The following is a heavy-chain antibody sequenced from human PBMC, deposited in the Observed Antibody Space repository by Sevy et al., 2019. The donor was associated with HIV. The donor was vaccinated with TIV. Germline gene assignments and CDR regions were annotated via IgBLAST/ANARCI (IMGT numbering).Heavy chain of an antibody. Sequence: ASVKVSCKASGGTFSSSAISWVRQAPGQGLEWMGEIFPIFGTAKYAQKFQGRVTISADESTSTAYMELGSLRSEDTAVYFCASGLAVSVDFWGQGTLVTVSS. CDR3: ASGLAVSVDF. CDR2: IFPIFGTA. CDR1: GGTFSSSA. D-gene: IGHD6-19*01. J-gene: IGHJ4*02. V-gene: IGHV1-69*13.